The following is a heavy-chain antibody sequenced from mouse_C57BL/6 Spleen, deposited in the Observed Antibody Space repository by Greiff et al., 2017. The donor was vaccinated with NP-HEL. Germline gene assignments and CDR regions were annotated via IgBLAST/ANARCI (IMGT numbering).Heavy chain of an antibody. J-gene: IGHJ2*01. D-gene: IGHD1-1*01. CDR2: IDPENGDT. CDR3: TSNYYGSAFDY. V-gene: IGHV14-4*01. Sequence: EVQLKESGAELVRPGASVKLSCTASGFNIKDDYMHWVKQMPEQGLEWIGWIDPENGDTEYASKFQGKATITADTSSNTAYLQLSSLTSEDTAVYYCTSNYYGSAFDYWGQGTTLTVSS. CDR1: GFNIKDDY.